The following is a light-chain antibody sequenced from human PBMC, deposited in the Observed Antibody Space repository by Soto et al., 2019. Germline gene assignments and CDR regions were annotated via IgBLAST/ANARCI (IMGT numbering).Light chain of an antibody. J-gene: IGLJ1*01. CDR1: SSNIGSNA. CDR2: TNN. V-gene: IGLV1-44*01. Sequence: SVLTQPPSASATPGKRVTISCSGSSSNIGSNAVNWYQQLPGTAPRLLIYTNNHRPSGVPGRFSGSKSGTSASLAISGLQSEDGADYYCAAWDDSLYVYVFGTGTKLTVL. CDR3: AAWDDSLYVYV.